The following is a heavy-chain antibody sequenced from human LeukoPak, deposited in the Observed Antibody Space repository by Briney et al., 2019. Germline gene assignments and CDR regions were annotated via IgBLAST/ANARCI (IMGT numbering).Heavy chain of an antibody. Sequence: SETLSLTCTVSGGSISTYYWSWIRQPPGKGLEWIAYIYYSGSTCYNPSLKSRVTTSVDTSKNPFSLKLSSVTAAGTAVYYCARPVSGSSGWYYNCWGQGTLVTVSS. D-gene: IGHD6-19*01. CDR2: IYYSGST. J-gene: IGHJ4*02. V-gene: IGHV4-59*01. CDR1: GGSISTYY. CDR3: ARPVSGSSGWYYNC.